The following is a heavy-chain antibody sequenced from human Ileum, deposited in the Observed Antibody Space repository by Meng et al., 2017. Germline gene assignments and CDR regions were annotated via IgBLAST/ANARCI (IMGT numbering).Heavy chain of an antibody. CDR1: GFTINKYV. V-gene: IGHV3-23*01. Sequence: GESLMTSCASSGFTINKYVVSWVRQAPRKGLEWVSTLSGSNGVAYYADSVRGRFTISSDSTKYTLYLQMNSLRAEDAGVYEGGRSDIILGEDERGAYWGQGTRVTVSS. CDR2: LSGSNGVA. J-gene: IGHJ4*02. D-gene: IGHD2-8*02. CDR3: GRSDIILGEDERGAY.